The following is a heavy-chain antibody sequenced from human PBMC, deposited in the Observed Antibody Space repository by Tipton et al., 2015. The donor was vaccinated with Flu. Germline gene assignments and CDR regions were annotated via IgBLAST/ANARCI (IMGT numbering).Heavy chain of an antibody. J-gene: IGHJ4*02. CDR3: ARHTGDSVRGVIDY. D-gene: IGHD3-10*02. CDR1: GDSIGSRYY. CDR2: IHRTGNT. Sequence: VSGDSIGSRYYWGWIRQPPGKGLEWIGNIHRTGNTYHNPSLRSRVTISVDTSKNQFSLKLSSVTAADTAVYYRARHTGDSVRGVIDYWGQGTLVTVSS. V-gene: IGHV4-38-2*01.